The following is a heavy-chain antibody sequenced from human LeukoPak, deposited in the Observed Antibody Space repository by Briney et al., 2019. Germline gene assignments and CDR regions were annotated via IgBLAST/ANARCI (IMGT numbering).Heavy chain of an antibody. CDR2: TYYSGSA. CDR3: ARDSLGSSWNGMDV. D-gene: IGHD6-13*01. V-gene: IGHV4-59*11. CDR1: GGSLTYHY. J-gene: IGHJ6*02. Sequence: KTSETLSLTCTVSGGSLTYHYWNWMRQSPGRGLEWIGYTYYSGSAYYNPSLKSRVTISVDTSKNQVYLKLDSVTAAGTAAYYCARDSLGSSWNGMDVWGQGTMVTVSS.